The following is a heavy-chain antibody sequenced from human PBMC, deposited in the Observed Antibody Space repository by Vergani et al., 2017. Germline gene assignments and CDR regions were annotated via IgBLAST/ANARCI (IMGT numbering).Heavy chain of an antibody. CDR1: GFTFSSYA. D-gene: IGHD6-6*01. Sequence: EVQLVESGGGLVQPGGSLRLSCAASGFTFSSYAMHWVRQAPGKGLEWVSLISWDGGSTYYADSVKGRFTISRDNSKNSLYLQMNSLRAEDTALYYCAKGGGSSSPLTGWGQGTLVTVSS. V-gene: IGHV3-43D*04. CDR2: ISWDGGST. CDR3: AKGGGSSSPLTG. J-gene: IGHJ4*02.